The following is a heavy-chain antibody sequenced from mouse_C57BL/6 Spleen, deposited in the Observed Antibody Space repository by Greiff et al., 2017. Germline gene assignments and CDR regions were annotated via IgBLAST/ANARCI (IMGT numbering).Heavy chain of an antibody. J-gene: IGHJ4*01. CDR2: IDPSDSYT. Sequence: QVQLQQPGAELVKPGASVKLSCKASGYTFTSYWMQWVKQRPGQGLEWIGEIDPSDSYTNYNQKFKGKATLTVDTSSSTAYMQLSSLPSEDSAVYYCAGMDYWGQGTSVTVSS. CDR3: AGMDY. V-gene: IGHV1-50*01. CDR1: GYTFTSYW.